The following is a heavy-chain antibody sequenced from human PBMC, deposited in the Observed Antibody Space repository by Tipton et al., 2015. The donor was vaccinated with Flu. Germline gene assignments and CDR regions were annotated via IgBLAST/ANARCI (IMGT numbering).Heavy chain of an antibody. CDR3: ARVGGDYYDSSGYERLDY. Sequence: VQLVQSGAEVKKPGSSVKVSCKASGGTFSSYAISWVRQAPGQGLEWMGRIIPIFGTANYAQKFQGRVTITADESTSTAYMELSSLRSEDTAVYYCARVGGDYYDSSGYERLDYWGQGTLVTVSS. V-gene: IGHV1-69*18. CDR2: IIPIFGTA. J-gene: IGHJ4*02. CDR1: GGTFSSYA. D-gene: IGHD3-22*01.